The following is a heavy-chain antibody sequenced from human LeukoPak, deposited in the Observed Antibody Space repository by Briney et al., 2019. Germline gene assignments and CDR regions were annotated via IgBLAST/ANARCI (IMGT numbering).Heavy chain of an antibody. V-gene: IGHV1-69*05. Sequence: ASVKVSCKASGGTFSSYAISWVRQAPGQGLEWMGRIIPIFGTANYAQKFQGRVTITTDESTSTAYMELSSLRSEDTAVYYCAGNHDYVWGRLDWGQGTLVTVSS. CDR2: IIPIFGTA. D-gene: IGHD3-16*01. CDR1: GGTFSSYA. CDR3: AGNHDYVWGRLD. J-gene: IGHJ4*02.